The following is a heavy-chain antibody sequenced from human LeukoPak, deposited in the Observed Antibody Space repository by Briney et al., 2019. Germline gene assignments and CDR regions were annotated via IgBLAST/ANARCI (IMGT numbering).Heavy chain of an antibody. V-gene: IGHV4-34*01. J-gene: IGHJ4*02. CDR3: ARGHQVCSGGSCGDFDY. D-gene: IGHD2-15*01. CDR1: GGSFSGYY. CDR2: INHSGST. Sequence: SETLSLTCAVSGGSFSGYYWSYIRQPPGKGLEWMGEINHSGSTNYNSSLKSRVTISVDTSKNQFSLKLSSVTAADTAVYYCARGHQVCSGGSCGDFDYWGQGTLVTVSS.